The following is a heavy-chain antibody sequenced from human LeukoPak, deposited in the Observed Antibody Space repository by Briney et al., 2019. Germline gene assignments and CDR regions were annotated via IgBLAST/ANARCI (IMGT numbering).Heavy chain of an antibody. Sequence: GGSLRLSCTASGFTFDNYALHWVRQTPAKGLEWVAVISNDGNKKFYTDSVKGRFIISRDNSKNTLSLQMSSLRLEDAAVYYCARWRGEYYYDSRGYRGAIDYWGQGTLVTVSS. CDR2: ISNDGNKK. V-gene: IGHV3-30-3*01. J-gene: IGHJ4*02. CDR1: GFTFDNYA. D-gene: IGHD3-22*01. CDR3: ARWRGEYYYDSRGYRGAIDY.